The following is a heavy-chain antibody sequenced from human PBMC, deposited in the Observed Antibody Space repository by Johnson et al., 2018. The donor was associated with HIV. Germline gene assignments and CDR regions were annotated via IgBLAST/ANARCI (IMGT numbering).Heavy chain of an antibody. V-gene: IGHV3-30*03. CDR3: ARDRFYCSGGSCYHSGAFDI. J-gene: IGHJ3*02. CDR1: GFTFTSYG. CDR2: ISYDGSNK. D-gene: IGHD2-15*01. Sequence: VQLLESGGGVVQPGRSLRLSCAASGFTFTSYGMHWVRQAPGKGLEWVAVISYDGSNKYYADSVKGRFTISRDNSKNTLYLQMNSLRAEDTAVYYCARDRFYCSGGSCYHSGAFDIWGQGTMVTVSS.